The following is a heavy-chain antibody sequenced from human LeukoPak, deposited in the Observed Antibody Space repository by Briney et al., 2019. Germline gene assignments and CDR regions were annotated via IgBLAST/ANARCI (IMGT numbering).Heavy chain of an antibody. CDR1: GFTFSNAW. Sequence: PGGSLRLSCAASGFTFSNAWMNWVRQAPGKGLEWVGRIKSKTDGETTDYAAPVKGRFTISTDDSKNTLYLQMNGLKTEDTAVYYCTTGQVVDYDASGYSALDYWGQGTLVTVSS. CDR3: TTGQVVDYDASGYSALDY. V-gene: IGHV3-15*01. CDR2: IKSKTDGETT. D-gene: IGHD3-22*01. J-gene: IGHJ4*02.